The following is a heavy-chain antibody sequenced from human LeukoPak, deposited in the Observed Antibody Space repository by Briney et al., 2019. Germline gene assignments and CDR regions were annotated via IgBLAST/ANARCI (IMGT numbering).Heavy chain of an antibody. D-gene: IGHD3-10*01. CDR2: ISSSSSYI. CDR1: GFTFSSFS. CDR3: ARDFGSGSYPY. Sequence: GGSLRLSSAASGFTFSSFSMNWVRQAPGKGLEWVSSISSSSSYIYYADSVKGRFTISRDNAKNSLYLQMNSLRAEDTAVYYCARDFGSGSYPYWGQGTLVTVSS. J-gene: IGHJ4*02. V-gene: IGHV3-21*01.